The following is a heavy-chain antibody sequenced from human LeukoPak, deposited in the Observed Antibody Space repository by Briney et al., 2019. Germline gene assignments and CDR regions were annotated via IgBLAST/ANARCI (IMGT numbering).Heavy chain of an antibody. Sequence: SVKVSCKASGGTFSSYAISWVRQAPGQGLEWMGRIIPILGIANYAQKFQGRVTVTADKSTSTAYMELSSLRSKDTAVYYCARATAYYYDSSGYSNWFDPWGQGTLVTVSS. CDR2: IIPILGIA. CDR3: ARATAYYYDSSGYSNWFDP. J-gene: IGHJ5*02. CDR1: GGTFSSYA. D-gene: IGHD3-22*01. V-gene: IGHV1-69*04.